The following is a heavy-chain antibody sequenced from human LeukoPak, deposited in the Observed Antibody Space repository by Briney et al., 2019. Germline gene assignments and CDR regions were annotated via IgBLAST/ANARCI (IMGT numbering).Heavy chain of an antibody. Sequence: GGSLRLYCAASGFTFSSYAMSWVRQAPGKGLEWVSAISGSGGSTYYADSVKGRFTISRDNSKNTLYLKMTRLRAEDTAVYYCAKGPRIAEAGIITHFDYWGQGTLVTVSS. CDR2: ISGSGGST. V-gene: IGHV3-23*01. D-gene: IGHD6-13*01. CDR1: GFTFSSYA. CDR3: AKGPRIAEAGIITHFDY. J-gene: IGHJ4*02.